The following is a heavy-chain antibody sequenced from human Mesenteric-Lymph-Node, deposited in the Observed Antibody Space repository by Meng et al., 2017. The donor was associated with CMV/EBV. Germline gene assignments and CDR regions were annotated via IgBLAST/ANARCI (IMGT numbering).Heavy chain of an antibody. CDR3: ARAPRYCSSTSCHAYPDY. V-gene: IGHV4-31*02. CDR2: IYHSGTT. CDR1: SSGSYY. Sequence: SSGSYYWSWVRQHPGKCLEWIGYIYHSGTTYYNPSLKSRVSISVDTSKNQFSLKVNSVTAADTAVYYCARAPRYCSSTSCHAYPDYWGQGTLVTVSS. J-gene: IGHJ4*02. D-gene: IGHD2-2*01.